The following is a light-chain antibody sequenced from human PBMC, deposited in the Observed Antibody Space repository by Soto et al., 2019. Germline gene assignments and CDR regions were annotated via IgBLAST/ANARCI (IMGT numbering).Light chain of an antibody. CDR3: QQYDTLPPT. Sequence: DIQMTQSPSSLSASVGDRVAITCQASQDISNHLNWFQQKQGKAPKLLIYGGSTLETGVPSRFSGRGSAADFTLTISSLQPEDIATYYCQQYDTLPPTFGGGTKVDIK. CDR2: GGS. J-gene: IGKJ4*01. CDR1: QDISNH. V-gene: IGKV1-33*01.